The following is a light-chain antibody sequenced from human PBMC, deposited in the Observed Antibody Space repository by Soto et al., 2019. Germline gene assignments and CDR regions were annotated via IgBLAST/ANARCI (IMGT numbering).Light chain of an antibody. CDR3: QKSNIWPQVT. CDR1: PSFTNF. Sequence: EILLTQAPATLSFFPGERATLSWSSSPSFTNFLAWYQQKPGQAPRLLIYGAFNRATGIPARFSGSGSGTDFTLTIRRLEPEDSAIYYCQKSNIWPQVTFGKGTRLEIK. V-gene: IGKV3-11*01. CDR2: GAF. J-gene: IGKJ5*01.